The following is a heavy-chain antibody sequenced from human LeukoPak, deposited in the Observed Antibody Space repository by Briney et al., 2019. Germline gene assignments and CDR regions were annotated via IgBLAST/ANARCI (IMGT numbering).Heavy chain of an antibody. CDR3: ARDISGQDYYDSSGYYPHFQH. J-gene: IGHJ1*01. D-gene: IGHD3-22*01. Sequence: ASVKVSCTASGYTFTNYGISWVRQAPGQGLEWMGWISAYNGNTNYAQKLQGRVTMTTDTSTSTAYMELRSLRSEDTAVYCCARDISGQDYYDSSGYYPHFQHWGQGTLVTVSS. CDR2: ISAYNGNT. CDR1: GYTFTNYG. V-gene: IGHV1-18*01.